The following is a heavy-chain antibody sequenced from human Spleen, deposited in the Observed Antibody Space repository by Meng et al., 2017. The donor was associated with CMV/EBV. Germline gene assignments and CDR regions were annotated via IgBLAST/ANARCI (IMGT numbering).Heavy chain of an antibody. CDR1: GGTFHNYG. Sequence: VPLVRSGAEMKRLGSEVKASCKASGGTFHNYGISWVRQAPGQGLEWMGRIIPLFETTDYAQKFRGRVTITADESTTTAYMELSSLRSDDTAVYYCARDFDYGSGGYTEVRGFDSWGQGSLVTVSS. D-gene: IGHD3-10*01. V-gene: IGHV1-69*15. CDR2: IIPLFETT. J-gene: IGHJ4*02. CDR3: ARDFDYGSGGYTEVRGFDS.